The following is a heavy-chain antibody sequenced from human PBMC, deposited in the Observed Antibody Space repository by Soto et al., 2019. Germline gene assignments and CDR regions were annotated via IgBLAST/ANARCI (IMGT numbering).Heavy chain of an antibody. J-gene: IGHJ4*02. D-gene: IGHD2-15*01. Sequence: GGSLRLSCAAPGFNFRSHSMNWVRQAPGKGLEWISSITYSGSYILYADSVRGRFTISRDNSKKSLYLQMNGLRVEDTAVYYCARRAQADDPAPFYRTFDLWGPGTLVTVSS. CDR2: ITYSGSYI. V-gene: IGHV3-21*01. CDR1: GFNFRSHS. CDR3: ARRAQADDPAPFYRTFDL.